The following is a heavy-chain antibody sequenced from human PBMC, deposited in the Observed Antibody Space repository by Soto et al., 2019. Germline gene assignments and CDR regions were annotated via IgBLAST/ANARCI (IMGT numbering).Heavy chain of an antibody. D-gene: IGHD1-7*01. CDR3: ARDGFFSVAYNWNYQTNWFDP. CDR1: RSNFSSYV. CDR2: ISYDGVNK. J-gene: IGHJ5*02. Sequence: GGSLILSCMASRSNFSSYVMHWVRQAPGKGLEWVAVISYDGVNKYYADSVKGRFTISRDNSKNTLYLQMNSLRAEDTAVYYCARDGFFSVAYNWNYQTNWFDPWGQGTLVTVSS. V-gene: IGHV3-30-3*01.